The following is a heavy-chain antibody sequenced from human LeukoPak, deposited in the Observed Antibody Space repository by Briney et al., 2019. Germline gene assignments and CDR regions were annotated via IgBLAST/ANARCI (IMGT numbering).Heavy chain of an antibody. CDR3: ARGWNRYGLKGDY. Sequence: ASVKVSCKASGYTFTDYFMHWVRQAPGQGLEWMGWINTNSGGTNYAQKFQGRVTMTRDTSIRTVYMELSRLSSDDTAVYYCARGWNRYGLKGDYLGQGTLVTVSS. D-gene: IGHD1-1*01. CDR1: GYTFTDYF. CDR2: INTNSGGT. V-gene: IGHV1-2*02. J-gene: IGHJ4*02.